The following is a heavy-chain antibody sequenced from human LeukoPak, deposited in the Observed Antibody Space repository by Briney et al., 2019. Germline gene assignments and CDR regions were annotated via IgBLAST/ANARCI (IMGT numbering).Heavy chain of an antibody. V-gene: IGHV3-30*02. D-gene: IGHD6-19*01. CDR1: GFTFSHYG. J-gene: IGHJ4*02. CDR3: AREVENTSGWYSHFDY. Sequence: GGSLRLSCATSGFTFSHYGMHWVRQAPGRGLDWVAHIRYDESDKYYADSVKGRFTISRDISKNTVCLQMNSLRVEDTAVYYCAREVENTSGWYSHFDYWGQGTLVTVSS. CDR2: IRYDESDK.